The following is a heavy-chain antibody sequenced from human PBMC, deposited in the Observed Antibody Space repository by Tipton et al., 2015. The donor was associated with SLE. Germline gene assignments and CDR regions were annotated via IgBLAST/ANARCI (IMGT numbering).Heavy chain of an antibody. CDR1: GGTFSSYT. Sequence: QLVQSGAEVKKPGSSVKVSCKASGGTFSSYTISWVRQAPGQGLEWMGRIIPIFGTANYAQKFQGRVTITADESTSTAYMELSSLRSEDTAVYYCARDAAAAGFYYYYYGMDVWGQGTTVTVSS. CDR2: IIPIFGTA. V-gene: IGHV1-69*18. CDR3: ARDAAAAGFYYYYYGMDV. D-gene: IGHD6-13*01. J-gene: IGHJ6*02.